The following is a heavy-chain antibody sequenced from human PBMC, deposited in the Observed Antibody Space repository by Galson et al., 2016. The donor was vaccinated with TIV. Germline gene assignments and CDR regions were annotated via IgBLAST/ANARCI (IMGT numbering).Heavy chain of an antibody. D-gene: IGHD7-27*01. CDR3: ARVSPCFWGSPHYYQHGMDV. CDR1: DASVTSFY. J-gene: IGHJ6*02. CDR2: ICYSGTT. Sequence: ETLSLTCTVSDASVTSFYWSWIRPPPGKRLEWIGVICYSGTTNYNPSLKGRVTLSLDISKNHFSLRLRSVTAAGTAVYYCARVSPCFWGSPHYYQHGMDVWGQGTTVTVSS. V-gene: IGHV4-59*02.